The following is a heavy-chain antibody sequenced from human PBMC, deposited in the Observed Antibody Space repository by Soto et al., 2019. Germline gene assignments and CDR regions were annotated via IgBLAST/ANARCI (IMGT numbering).Heavy chain of an antibody. V-gene: IGHV3-48*03. CDR1: GFTFSNYE. J-gene: IGHJ4*02. Sequence: GGSLRLSCAASGFTFSNYEMNWVRQAPGKGLEWVSYISRSGSAIYYADSVKGRFTMSRDNAKNSLFLQMNSLRAEDTAVYYCAREYYDILTGYYNYFDYWGQGALVTVSS. D-gene: IGHD3-9*01. CDR2: ISRSGSAI. CDR3: AREYYDILTGYYNYFDY.